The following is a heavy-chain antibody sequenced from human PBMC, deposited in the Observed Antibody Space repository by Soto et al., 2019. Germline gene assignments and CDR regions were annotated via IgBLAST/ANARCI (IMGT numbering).Heavy chain of an antibody. CDR2: IYPGDSDT. CDR1: GYSFTSYW. J-gene: IGHJ6*02. V-gene: IGHV5-51*01. Sequence: PGESLKISCKGSGYSFTSYWIGWVRQMPGKGLEWMGIIYPGDSDTRYSPSFQGQVTISADKPISTAYLQWSSLKASDTAMYYCACTRTYYYGSMSNGYDYYVMDVWAQRATVTVS. D-gene: IGHD3-10*01. CDR3: ACTRTYYYGSMSNGYDYYVMDV.